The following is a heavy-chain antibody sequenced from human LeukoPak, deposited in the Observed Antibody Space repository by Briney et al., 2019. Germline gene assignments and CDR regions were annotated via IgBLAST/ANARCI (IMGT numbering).Heavy chain of an antibody. CDR1: GFTFSSYG. D-gene: IGHD6-13*01. V-gene: IGHV3-30*18. CDR3: VKTGYTGSWYLAFDI. J-gene: IGHJ3*02. Sequence: GRSLRLSCAASGFTFSSYGMHWVRQAPGKGLEWVAVISYDGSNKYYADSVKSRFTISRDTSVNILYLQMNSLRPEDTAVYYCVKTGYTGSWYLAFDIWGQGTMVSVS. CDR2: ISYDGSNK.